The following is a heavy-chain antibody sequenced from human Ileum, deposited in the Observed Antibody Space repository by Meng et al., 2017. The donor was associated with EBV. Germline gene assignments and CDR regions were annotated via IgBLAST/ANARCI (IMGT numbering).Heavy chain of an antibody. CDR1: GGSFGNTY. V-gene: IGHV4-34*01. D-gene: IGHD2-15*01. CDR3: ARAWGYCSGGSCRTG. J-gene: IGHJ4*02. Sequence: QVQLQQWGAGLLKPSETLSVTCSVYGGSFGNTYWSWIRQPPGKGLEWIGEMSQSGSTNYNPSLKSRVTISVDTSKNQFSLKLNAVTAADTAVYYCARAWGYCSGGSCRTGWGQGTRVTVSS. CDR2: MSQSGST.